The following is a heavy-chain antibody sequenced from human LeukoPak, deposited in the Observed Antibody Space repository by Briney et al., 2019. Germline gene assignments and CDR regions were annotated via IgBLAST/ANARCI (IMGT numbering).Heavy chain of an antibody. D-gene: IGHD3-3*01. V-gene: IGHV3-23*01. J-gene: IGHJ4*02. CDR1: GFTFNNYA. CDR3: AKDLQGEDFWSGHPFDY. Sequence: GGSLRLSCAASGFTFNNYAMSWVRQAPGKGLEWVSAISGSGGSSFHADSVQGRFTISRGNSQNSLYLQMNSLRAEDTAVYYCAKDLQGEDFWSGHPFDYWGQGTLVTVSS. CDR2: ISGSGGSS.